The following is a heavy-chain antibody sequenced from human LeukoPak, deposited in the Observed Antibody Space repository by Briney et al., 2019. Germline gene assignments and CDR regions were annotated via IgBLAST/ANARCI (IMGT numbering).Heavy chain of an antibody. D-gene: IGHD1-7*01. J-gene: IGHJ3*02. V-gene: IGHV4-59*01. CDR1: GSSISSYY. CDR2: IYYSGST. Sequence: SETLSLTCTVSGSSISSYYWSWIRQPPGKGLEWIGYIYYSGSTNYNPSLKSRVTISVDTSKNQFSLKLSSVTAADTAVYYCARMGPKTTAAFDIWGQGTMVTVSS. CDR3: ARMGPKTTAAFDI.